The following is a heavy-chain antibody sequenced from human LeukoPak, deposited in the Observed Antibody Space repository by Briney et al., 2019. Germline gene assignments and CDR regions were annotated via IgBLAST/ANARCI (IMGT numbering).Heavy chain of an antibody. CDR3: ARDCWDCSSSWYTNYYGMDV. Sequence: ASVKVSCKASGYTFTSYGISWVRQAPGQGLEWMGWISAYSGNTNYAQKLQGRVTMTTDTSTSTAYMELRSLRSDDTAVYYCARDCWDCSSSWYTNYYGMDVWGQGTTVTVSS. CDR1: GYTFTSYG. J-gene: IGHJ6*02. CDR2: ISAYSGNT. V-gene: IGHV1-18*01. D-gene: IGHD6-13*01.